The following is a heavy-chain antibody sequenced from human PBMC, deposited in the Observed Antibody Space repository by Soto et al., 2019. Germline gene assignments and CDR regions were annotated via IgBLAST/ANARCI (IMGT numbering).Heavy chain of an antibody. CDR2: IYWDEDK. V-gene: IGHV2-5*02. CDR3: AYLPCSGGSCYWFSFSGMDV. D-gene: IGHD2-15*01. CDR1: GFSLSTSGVG. J-gene: IGHJ6*02. Sequence: QITLKESGPTLVKPTQTLTLTCTFSGFSLSTSGVGVAWIRQPPGKALEWLALIYWDEDKRYRPSLESRLTSTMDTSKNHVVLTMTNMDSVDTATYYCAYLPCSGGSCYWFSFSGMDVWGQGTRVTVYS.